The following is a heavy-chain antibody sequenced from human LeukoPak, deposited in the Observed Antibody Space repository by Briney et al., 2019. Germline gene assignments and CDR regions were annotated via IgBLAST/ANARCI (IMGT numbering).Heavy chain of an antibody. D-gene: IGHD1-26*01. V-gene: IGHV3-21*01. CDR2: ISRNSTYI. J-gene: IGHJ4*02. CDR1: GFTFSSYI. CDR3: ARGGTSGSLIY. Sequence: PGGSLRLSCAASGFTFSSYIMNWVRQAPGKGLEWVASISRNSTYIHYADSVKGRFTISRDNTKNTLYLQMNSLRAEDTALYYCARGGTSGSLIYWGQGTLVTVSS.